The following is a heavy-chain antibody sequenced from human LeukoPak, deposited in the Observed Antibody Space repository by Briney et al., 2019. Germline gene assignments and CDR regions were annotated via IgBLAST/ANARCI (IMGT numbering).Heavy chain of an antibody. CDR2: INPSGGST. Sequence: ASVKVSCKASGYTFTSYYMHWVRQAPGQGLEWMGIINPSGGSTSYAQKFQGRVAMTRDTSTSTVYMELSSLRSEDTAVYYCARGVRFLKANYYYMDVWGKGTTVTVSS. D-gene: IGHD3-3*01. CDR1: GYTFTSYY. J-gene: IGHJ6*03. CDR3: ARGVRFLKANYYYMDV. V-gene: IGHV1-46*01.